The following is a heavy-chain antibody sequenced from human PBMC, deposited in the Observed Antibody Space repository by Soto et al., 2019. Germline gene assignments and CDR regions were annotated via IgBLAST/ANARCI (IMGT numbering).Heavy chain of an antibody. D-gene: IGHD3-10*01. Sequence: QVQLQESGPGLVKPSQTLSLTCTVSGGSISSGDYYWSWIRQPPGKGLEGIGYIYYSGSTYYNPSLSSRVTISVDTSKNQFSLKLSSVTAADTAVYYCARTITMVRGVICPYFDYWGQGTLVTVSS. CDR3: ARTITMVRGVICPYFDY. CDR2: IYYSGST. V-gene: IGHV4-30-4*01. CDR1: GGSISSGDYY. J-gene: IGHJ4*02.